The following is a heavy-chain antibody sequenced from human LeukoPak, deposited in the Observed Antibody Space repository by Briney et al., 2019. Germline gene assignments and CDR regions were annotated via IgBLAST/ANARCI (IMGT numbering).Heavy chain of an antibody. V-gene: IGHV4-30-2*02. J-gene: IGHJ6*03. D-gene: IGHD3-22*01. CDR3: ARHEVNVNYDSCGYPGHYYYYYMDV. Sequence: SETLSLTCAVSGGSIISGGHSWTWIRQPPGKGLEWIGYIYQSGSTYYNPSLKSRVTISVDTSKNQFSLKLSSVTAADTAVYYCARHEVNVNYDSCGYPGHYYYYYMDVWGKGTTVTVSS. CDR1: GGSIISGGHS. CDR2: IYQSGST.